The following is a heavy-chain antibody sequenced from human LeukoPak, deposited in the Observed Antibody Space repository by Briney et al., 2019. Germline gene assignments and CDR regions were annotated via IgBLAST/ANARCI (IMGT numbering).Heavy chain of an antibody. D-gene: IGHD3-10*01. V-gene: IGHV3-48*03. Sequence: GGSLRLSCAASGFTFSSYEMNWVRQAPGKGLEWVSYISSSGSTIYYADSVKGRFTISRDNAKNSLYLQMNSLRAEDTAVYYCARYESGSYYYYFDYWGQGTLVTVSS. J-gene: IGHJ4*02. CDR2: ISSSGSTI. CDR1: GFTFSSYE. CDR3: ARYESGSYYYYFDY.